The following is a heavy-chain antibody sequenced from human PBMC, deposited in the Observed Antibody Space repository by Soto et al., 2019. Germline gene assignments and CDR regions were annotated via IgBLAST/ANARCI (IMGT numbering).Heavy chain of an antibody. Sequence: QVQLQDSVPGLVKPSGTLSLTCAVSGGSFTSNNWWTWAPKPPGRGLDWIGASYRTGSTNSNPSLKSRVPIAPDKSANPFSLTPTPLTAADTAVFYCALLSPGTSVDYGCQGTLVYVSS. J-gene: IGHJ4*02. CDR1: GGSFTSNNW. V-gene: IGHV4-4*02. CDR3: ALLSPGTSVDY. D-gene: IGHD1-7*01. CDR2: SYRTGST.